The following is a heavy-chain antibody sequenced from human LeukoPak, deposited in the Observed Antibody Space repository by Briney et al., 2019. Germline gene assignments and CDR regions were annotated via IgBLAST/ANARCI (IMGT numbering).Heavy chain of an antibody. CDR3: ARRGYYGSGSYFFDY. V-gene: IGHV4-34*01. CDR1: GGSFSGYY. Sequence: TTSETLSLTCAVYGGSFSGYYWSWIRQPPGKGLEWIGEINHSGSTNYNPSLKSRVTISVDTSKNQFSLKLSFVTAADTAVYYCARRGYYGSGSYFFDYWGQGTLVTVSS. J-gene: IGHJ4*02. D-gene: IGHD3-10*01. CDR2: INHSGST.